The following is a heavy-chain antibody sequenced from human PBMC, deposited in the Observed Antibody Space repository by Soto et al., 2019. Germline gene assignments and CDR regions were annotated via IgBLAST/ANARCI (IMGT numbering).Heavy chain of an antibody. J-gene: IGHJ3*02. CDR3: GFGRFPSPVFDI. V-gene: IGHV4-59*06. Sequence: SETLSLTCTVSGGSISSDFWSWIRQPPGKGLEWIGYIYYSGSTYYNPSLKSRVTISVDTSKNQFSLKLSSVTAADTAVYYCGFGRFPSPVFDIWGQGTMVTVSS. CDR1: GGSISSDF. CDR2: IYYSGST. D-gene: IGHD3-10*01.